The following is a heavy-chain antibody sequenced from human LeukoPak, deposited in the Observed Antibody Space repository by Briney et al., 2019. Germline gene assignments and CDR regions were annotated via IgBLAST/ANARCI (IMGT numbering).Heavy chain of an antibody. CDR2: INAGNGNT. CDR3: AREGLRFEINLFDY. D-gene: IGHD3-10*01. J-gene: IGHJ4*02. Sequence: GASVKVSCKASGYTFTSYAMHWVRQAPGQRLEWMGWINAGNGNTKYSQKFQGRVTITRDTSASTAYMELGSLRSEDTAVYYCAREGLRFEINLFDYWGQGTLVTVSS. V-gene: IGHV1-3*01. CDR1: GYTFTSYA.